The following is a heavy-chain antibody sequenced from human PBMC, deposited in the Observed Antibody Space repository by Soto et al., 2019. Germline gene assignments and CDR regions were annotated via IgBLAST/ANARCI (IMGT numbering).Heavy chain of an antibody. CDR1: GGSISSGVYY. CDR3: ARGGSSSSVWFGP. D-gene: IGHD6-6*01. J-gene: IGHJ5*02. Sequence: PSETLSLTCTVSGGSISSGVYYWSWIRQHPGKGLEWIGYIYYSGSTYYNPSLKSRVTISVDTSKNQFSLKLSSVTAADTAVYYCARGGSSSSVWFGPWGQGTLVTVSS. V-gene: IGHV4-31*03. CDR2: IYYSGST.